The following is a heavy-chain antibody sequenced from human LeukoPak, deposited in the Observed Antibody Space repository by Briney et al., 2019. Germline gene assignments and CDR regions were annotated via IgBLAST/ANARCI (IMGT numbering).Heavy chain of an antibody. CDR2: ITWNGGTI. CDR3: ATRYASGPIADY. Sequence: PGGSLRLSCAASGFSFDDFAMHWVEKAPGKALRGFSGITWNGGTIDYADSVKGRFTISRDNAKNSLYLQMNSLRAEDTALYYCATRYASGPIADYWGQGTLVTVSS. J-gene: IGHJ4*02. CDR1: GFSFDDFA. D-gene: IGHD3-10*01. V-gene: IGHV3-9*01.